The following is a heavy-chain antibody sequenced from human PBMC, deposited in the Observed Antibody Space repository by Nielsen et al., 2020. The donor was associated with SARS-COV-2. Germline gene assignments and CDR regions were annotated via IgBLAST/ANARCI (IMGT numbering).Heavy chain of an antibody. Sequence: GESLKISCVASGFTFSQYAMNWVRQAPGKGLEWVSGISGSSGNSYYAASVKGRFTVSRDNAKKSLYLDMNSLRPEDTAVYFCARDPISGRHPSYFDYWGQGTPITVSS. CDR2: ISGSSGNS. CDR3: ARDPISGRHPSYFDY. J-gene: IGHJ4*02. CDR1: GFTFSQYA. V-gene: IGHV3-23*01. D-gene: IGHD6-19*01.